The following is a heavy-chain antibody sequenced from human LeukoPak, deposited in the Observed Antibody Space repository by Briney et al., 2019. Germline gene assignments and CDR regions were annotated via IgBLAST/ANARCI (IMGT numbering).Heavy chain of an antibody. V-gene: IGHV3-53*01. Sequence: GGSLRLSCAASGFIVSNNFMSWVRQAPGKGLEWVSVLYSAGSTFYVDSVKGRFTISRDNSKNMLFLQMNSLRVEDTAIYYCAGSPWDGIRGVGLDYLDYWGRGTLVTVSS. D-gene: IGHD1-26*01. J-gene: IGHJ4*02. CDR2: LYSAGST. CDR1: GFIVSNNF. CDR3: AGSPWDGIRGVGLDYLDY.